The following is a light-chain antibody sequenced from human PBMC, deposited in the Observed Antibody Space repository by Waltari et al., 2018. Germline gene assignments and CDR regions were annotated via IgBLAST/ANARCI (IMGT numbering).Light chain of an antibody. J-gene: IGKJ2*01. Sequence: QSLGKGDGKAHLNWLHQRPGQPPRRLIYRVYIRDYGLPDRFSGSGSGTDCTLKINKVEAEDVGIYYCIQVTHWPYTGRQGIKLCIK. CDR2: RVY. V-gene: IGKV2-30*01. CDR3: IQVTHWPYT. CDR1: QSLGKGDGKAH.